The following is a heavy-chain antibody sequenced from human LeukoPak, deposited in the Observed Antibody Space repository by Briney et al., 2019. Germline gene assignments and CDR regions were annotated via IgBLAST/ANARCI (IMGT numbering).Heavy chain of an antibody. Sequence: SETLSLTCTVSGGSISSDYWSWIRRPPGKGLEWIGYIYYSGDTNYNPSLTSRVTISLDTSKTQFSLKLSSVTAADTAVYYCARRRGNFWSDYYAFDYWGLGTLVSVSS. CDR2: IYYSGDT. V-gene: IGHV4-59*08. CDR1: GGSISSDY. J-gene: IGHJ4*02. CDR3: ARRRGNFWSDYYAFDY. D-gene: IGHD3-3*01.